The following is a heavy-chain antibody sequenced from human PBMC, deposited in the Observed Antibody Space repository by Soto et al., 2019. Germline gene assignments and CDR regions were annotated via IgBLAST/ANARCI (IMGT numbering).Heavy chain of an antibody. J-gene: IGHJ6*02. V-gene: IGHV3-21*02. CDR3: AGRVAAGGGLDV. Sequence: EVQLVESGGGLVKPGGSLRLSCEASGFTFSGRTMTWVRQAPGKGLEWVSSISSTSAYIHYADSVKGRFTISRDNANNSWFLKRNSLRAEDTALYACAGRVAAGGGLDVWGQGTTVSVSS. CDR1: GFTFSGRT. D-gene: IGHD6-25*01. CDR2: ISSTSAYI.